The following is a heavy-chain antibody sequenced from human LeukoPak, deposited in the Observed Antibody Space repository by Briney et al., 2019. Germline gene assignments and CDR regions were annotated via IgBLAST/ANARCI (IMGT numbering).Heavy chain of an antibody. CDR1: GFTFSGSA. CDR3: TSGLSVRRSNNTPVDY. V-gene: IGHV3-73*01. D-gene: IGHD1-1*01. J-gene: IGHJ4*02. Sequence: GGSLRLSCTASGFTFSGSAMHWVRQASGKGLEWVGRIRTKANNYATVYAASVKGRFTISRDDSKNTAYLQMNSLNTEDTAVYYCTSGLSVRRSNNTPVDYWGQGTLVTVSS. CDR2: IRTKANNYAT.